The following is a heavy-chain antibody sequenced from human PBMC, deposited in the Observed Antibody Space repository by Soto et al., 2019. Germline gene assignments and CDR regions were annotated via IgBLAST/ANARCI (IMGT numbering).Heavy chain of an antibody. J-gene: IGHJ1*01. Sequence: QITLKESGPPLVKPTQTLTLTCTFSGFSLSTSGVGVGWIRQPPGKALEWLALIYWDDDKRYSPSLKSRLTNRNDTYKYQVVHTMTNMDTVDPTTYFCAHRYPVESSSSLNAEYSPHWGQGPFVTLSS. CDR3: AHRYPVESSSSLNAEYSPH. CDR2: IYWDDDK. CDR1: GFSLSTSGVG. D-gene: IGHD6-13*01. V-gene: IGHV2-5*02.